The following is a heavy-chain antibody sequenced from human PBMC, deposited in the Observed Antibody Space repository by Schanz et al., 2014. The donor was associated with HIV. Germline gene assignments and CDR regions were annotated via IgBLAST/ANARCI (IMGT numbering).Heavy chain of an antibody. V-gene: IGHV1-18*01. CDR3: VRAASFHFDKEGYYRNWYFDF. J-gene: IGHJ2*01. Sequence: QVQLVQSGAEVKKPGASVKVSCKASGYTFTNYGISWVRQAPGQGLEWMGWISAYNGNTNYAQKLQGRVTMTTDTSTSTAYMELDSLRSEDTAIYYCVRAASFHFDKEGYYRNWYFDFWGRGTLVAVSS. CDR1: GYTFTNYG. D-gene: IGHD1-26*01. CDR2: ISAYNGNT.